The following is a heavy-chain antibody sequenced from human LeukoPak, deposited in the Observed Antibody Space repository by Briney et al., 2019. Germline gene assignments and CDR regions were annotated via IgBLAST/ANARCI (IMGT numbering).Heavy chain of an antibody. J-gene: IGHJ4*02. V-gene: IGHV3-7*03. D-gene: IGHD3-22*01. CDR3: AIYDSSGYYNY. Sequence: TGGSLRLSCAASGFTFSSYWMNWARQAPGKGLEWVASINHNGNVNYYVDSVKGRFTISRDNAKNSLYLQMNSLRAEDTAVYYCAIYDSSGYYNYWGQGTLVTVSS. CDR1: GFTFSSYW. CDR2: INHNGNVN.